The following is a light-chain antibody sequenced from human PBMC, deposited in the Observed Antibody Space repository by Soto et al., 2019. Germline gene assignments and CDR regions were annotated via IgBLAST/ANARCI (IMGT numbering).Light chain of an antibody. CDR1: QSVSSK. V-gene: IGKV3-15*01. CDR2: AAS. Sequence: EIVMTQSPATLSVSPGERATLSCRASQSVSSKLAWYQQKPGQAPRLLIYAASTRATGIPARFSGSGSGTEFTLTISSLQSEDFAVYYCQQYNNWPPKYTFGQGTKLEIK. CDR3: QQYNNWPPKYT. J-gene: IGKJ2*01.